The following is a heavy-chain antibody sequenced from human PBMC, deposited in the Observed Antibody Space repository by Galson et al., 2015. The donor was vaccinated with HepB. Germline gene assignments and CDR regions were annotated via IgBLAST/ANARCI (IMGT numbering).Heavy chain of an antibody. CDR2: INSDGSET. Sequence: SLRLSCAASGFTFSNYWMHWVRQAPGKGLVWVSRINSDGSETHYADSVKGRFSISRDNARNTLYLQMNSLRAEDTAVYYCAPGAYDYWGQGTLVTVSS. V-gene: IGHV3-74*01. J-gene: IGHJ4*02. CDR3: APGAYDY. CDR1: GFTFSNYW.